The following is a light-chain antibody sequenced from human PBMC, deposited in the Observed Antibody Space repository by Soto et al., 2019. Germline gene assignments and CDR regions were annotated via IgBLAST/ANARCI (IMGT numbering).Light chain of an antibody. CDR1: QSISSW. Sequence: DIQMTQSPSTLSASVGDRVTITCRASQSISSWLAWYQQKPGKAPKLLIYHASNLQSGVPSRFSGSGSGTEFTLTISSLEPEDFAVYYCQQRSNWSWTFGQGTKVDIK. CDR2: HAS. V-gene: IGKV1-5*01. CDR3: QQRSNWSWT. J-gene: IGKJ1*01.